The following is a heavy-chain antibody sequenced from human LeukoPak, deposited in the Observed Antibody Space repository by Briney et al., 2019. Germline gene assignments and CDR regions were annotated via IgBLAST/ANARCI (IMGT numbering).Heavy chain of an antibody. CDR1: GFTFGDYA. Sequence: PGGSLRLSCTASGFTFGDYAMTWVRQAPGKGLEWVGFIASETYGGTAEYAASVKGRFTISRDDSKSIAYLQMNSLKTEDTAVYYCAKDRSLYYYDSSDAFDIWGQGTMVTVSS. CDR2: IASETYGGTA. V-gene: IGHV3-49*04. CDR3: AKDRSLYYYDSSDAFDI. D-gene: IGHD3-22*01. J-gene: IGHJ3*02.